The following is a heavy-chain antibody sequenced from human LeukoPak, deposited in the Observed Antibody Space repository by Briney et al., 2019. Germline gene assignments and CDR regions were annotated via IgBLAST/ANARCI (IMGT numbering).Heavy chain of an antibody. CDR3: ARDTDSNYAGD. J-gene: IGHJ4*02. V-gene: IGHV4-31*03. Sequence: SETLSLTCTVSGGSISSGGYYWSWICQHPGKGLEWIGYIYYSGSTYYNPSLRSRVTISVDTSKNQFSLKLSSVTAADTAVYYCARDTDSNYAGDWGQGTLVTVSS. D-gene: IGHD4-11*01. CDR1: GGSISSGGYY. CDR2: IYYSGST.